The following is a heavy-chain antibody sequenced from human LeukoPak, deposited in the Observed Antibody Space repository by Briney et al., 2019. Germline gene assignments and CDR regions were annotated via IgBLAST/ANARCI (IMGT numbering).Heavy chain of an antibody. V-gene: IGHV4-59*01. CDR2: IYYSGST. CDR1: GGSIGSYY. CDR3: ARAAHRSSGWYTFDY. J-gene: IGHJ4*02. Sequence: SETLSLTCTVSGGSIGSYYWSWIRQPPGKGLEWIGYIYYSGSTNYNPSLKSRVTISVDTSKNQFSLKLSSVTAADTAVYYCARAAHRSSGWYTFDYWGQGTLVTVSS. D-gene: IGHD6-19*01.